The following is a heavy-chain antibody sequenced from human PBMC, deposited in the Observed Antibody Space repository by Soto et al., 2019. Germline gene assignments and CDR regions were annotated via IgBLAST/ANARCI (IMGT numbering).Heavy chain of an antibody. D-gene: IGHD3-3*01. J-gene: IGHJ4*02. CDR2: IYPSDSDT. CDR3: ARGGVSTRTFDY. V-gene: IGHV5-51*01. Sequence: GESLKISCKGSGYNFAGYWIAWVRQMPGKGLELMGIIYPSDSDTRYRPSFQGQVTISADKSISSAYLQWSSLRASGTAMYYCARGGVSTRTFDYWGQGTPVTVSS. CDR1: GYNFAGYW.